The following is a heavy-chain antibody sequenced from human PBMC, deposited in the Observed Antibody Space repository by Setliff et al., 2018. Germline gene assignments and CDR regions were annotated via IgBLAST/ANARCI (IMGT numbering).Heavy chain of an antibody. CDR1: GYTFRSYG. J-gene: IGHJ3*02. V-gene: IGHV7-4-1*02. CDR3: AKDPAYGAFDI. CDR2: INTNTGNP. D-gene: IGHD3-16*01. Sequence: ASVTVSCKASGYTFRSYGINWVRQAPGQGLEWMGWINTNTGNPTYAQGFTGRFVFSLDTSVSTTYLQITSLKAEDTAVYYCAKDPAYGAFDIWGQGTMVTVSS.